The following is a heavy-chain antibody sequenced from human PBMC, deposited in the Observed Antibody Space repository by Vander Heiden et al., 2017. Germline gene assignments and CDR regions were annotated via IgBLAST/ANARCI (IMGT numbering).Heavy chain of an antibody. CDR3: TKEGYCSGGSCYSAFDP. Sequence: EVQLLETGGGLVQPGGSLRLSCAASGFTFSTYAMSWVRQAPGRGLGWVSAISGSGGRLYYADSVKGRFTISRDNSKHTLYLQMNSLRAEDTAVYYCTKEGYCSGGSCYSAFDPWGQGTLVTVSS. J-gene: IGHJ5*02. V-gene: IGHV3-23*01. CDR1: GFTFSTYA. CDR2: ISGSGGRL. D-gene: IGHD2-15*01.